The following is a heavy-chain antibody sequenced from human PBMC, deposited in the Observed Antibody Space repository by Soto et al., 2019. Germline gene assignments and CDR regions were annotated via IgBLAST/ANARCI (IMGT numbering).Heavy chain of an antibody. CDR3: ARFRGATATFDGYYGMDV. CDR2: INPNSGGT. Sequence: ASVKVSCKASGYTFTGYYMHWVRQAPGQGLEWMGWINPNSGGTNYAQKFQGWVTMTRDTSISTAYMELSRLRSDDTAVYYCARFRGATATFDGYYGMDVWGQGTTVTVPS. J-gene: IGHJ6*02. CDR1: GYTFTGYY. D-gene: IGHD3-9*01. V-gene: IGHV1-2*04.